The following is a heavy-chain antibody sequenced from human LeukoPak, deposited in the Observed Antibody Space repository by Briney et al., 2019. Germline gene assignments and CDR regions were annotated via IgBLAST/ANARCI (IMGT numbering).Heavy chain of an antibody. Sequence: GGSLRLSCAVSGFIFSSYGMHWVRQAPGKGLEWVAVISYDGGNKYYADSVKGRFTISRDNSKNTLYMQMNSLRAEDTAVYYCAKDYGDYQGFDYWGQGTLVTVSS. CDR3: AKDYGDYQGFDY. J-gene: IGHJ4*02. CDR1: GFIFSSYG. D-gene: IGHD4-17*01. CDR2: ISYDGGNK. V-gene: IGHV3-30*18.